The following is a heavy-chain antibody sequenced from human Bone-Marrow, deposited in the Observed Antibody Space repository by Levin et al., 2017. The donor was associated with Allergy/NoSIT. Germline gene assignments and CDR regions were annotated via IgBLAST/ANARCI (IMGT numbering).Heavy chain of an antibody. V-gene: IGHV1-2*06. CDR3: ASSIMITFGGVIVIGHHDAFDI. Sequence: GASVKVSCKASGYTFTGYYMHWVRQAPGQGLEWMGRINPNSGGTNYAQKFQGRVTMTRDTSISTAYMELSRLRSDDTAVYYCASSIMITFGGVIVIGHHDAFDIWGQGTMVTVSS. CDR2: INPNSGGT. D-gene: IGHD3-16*02. J-gene: IGHJ3*02. CDR1: GYTFTGYY.